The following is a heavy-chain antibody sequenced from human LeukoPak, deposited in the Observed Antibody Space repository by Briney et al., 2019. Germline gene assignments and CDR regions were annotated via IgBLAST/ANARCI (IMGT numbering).Heavy chain of an antibody. CDR1: GFTFSSYG. CDR2: ISYDGSNK. CDR3: AKDVGYCSGGSCSDY. V-gene: IGHV3-30*18. J-gene: IGHJ4*02. Sequence: GGSLRLSCAASGFTFSSYGMHWVRQAPGKGLEWVAVISYDGSNKYYADSVKGRFTISRDNSKNTLYLQMNSLRAEDTAVYYCAKDVGYCSGGSCSDYWGQGTLVTVSS. D-gene: IGHD2-15*01.